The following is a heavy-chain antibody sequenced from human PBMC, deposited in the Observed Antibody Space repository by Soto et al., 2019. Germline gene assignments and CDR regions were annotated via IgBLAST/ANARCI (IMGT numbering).Heavy chain of an antibody. V-gene: IGHV1-2*02. J-gene: IGHJ6*02. CDR3: AREGYDFWSGDYTGIGYYGMDV. Sequence: ASVQVSCKASGYTFTGYYMHWVRQAPGQGLEWMGWINPNSGGTNYAQKFQGRVTMTRDTSISTAYMGLSRLSSDDTADYSCAREGYDFWSGDYTGIGYYGMDVWGQGTTVTVSS. D-gene: IGHD3-3*01. CDR1: GYTFTGYY. CDR2: INPNSGGT.